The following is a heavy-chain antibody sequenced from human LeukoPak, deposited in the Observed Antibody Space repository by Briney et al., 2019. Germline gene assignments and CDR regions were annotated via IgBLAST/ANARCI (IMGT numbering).Heavy chain of an antibody. CDR2: IYYSGST. CDR1: GGSISSSSYY. D-gene: IGHD5-12*01. Sequence: PSETLPLTCTVSGGSISSSSYYWGWIRQPPGKGLEWIGSIYYSGSTYYNPSLKSRVTISVDTSKNQFSLKLSSVTAADTAVYYCARLIVAAPAMDYWGQGTLVTVSS. V-gene: IGHV4-39*01. CDR3: ARLIVAAPAMDY. J-gene: IGHJ4*02.